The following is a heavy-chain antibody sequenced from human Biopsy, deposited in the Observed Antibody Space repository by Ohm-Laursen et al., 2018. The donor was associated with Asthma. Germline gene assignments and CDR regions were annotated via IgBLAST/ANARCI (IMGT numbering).Heavy chain of an antibody. Sequence: GESLRISCNAPGGTFSNFAISWVRQAPGQGLEWLGGIMTVFGTTNYAQKFQGRVTITADESTSTAYMEVTSLRSEDTAIYYCARCQVGYSSGWSLLLKKIYYSGMDVWGQGTAVTVSS. CDR2: IMTVFGTT. J-gene: IGHJ6*02. CDR3: ARCQVGYSSGWSLLLKKIYYSGMDV. D-gene: IGHD6-19*01. V-gene: IGHV1-69*01. CDR1: GGTFSNFA.